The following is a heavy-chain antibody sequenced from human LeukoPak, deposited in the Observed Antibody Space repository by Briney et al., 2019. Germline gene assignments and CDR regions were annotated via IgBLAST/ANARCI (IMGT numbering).Heavy chain of an antibody. V-gene: IGHV1-69*13. CDR2: IIPIFGTA. J-gene: IGHJ4*02. Sequence: SVKVSCKASGYTFTSYAMNWVRQAPGQGLEWMGGIIPIFGTANYAQKFQGRVTITADESTSTAYMELSSLRSEDTAVYYCARDGVYYDSSGHPFDYWGQGTLVTVSS. D-gene: IGHD3-22*01. CDR1: GYTFTSYA. CDR3: ARDGVYYDSSGHPFDY.